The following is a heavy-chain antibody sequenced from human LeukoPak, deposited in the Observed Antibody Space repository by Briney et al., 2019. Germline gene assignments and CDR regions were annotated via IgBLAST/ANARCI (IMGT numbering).Heavy chain of an antibody. CDR3: AKDMAAAGIYYFDY. J-gene: IGHJ4*02. V-gene: IGHV3-9*01. D-gene: IGHD6-13*01. CDR1: GFTFDDYA. CDR2: ISWNSGSI. Sequence: GRSLRLSCAASGFTFDDYAMHWVRQAPGKGLEWVSGISWNSGSIGYADSVKGRFTISRDNAKNSLYLQMNSLRAEDTASYYCAKDMAAAGIYYFDYWGQGTLVTVSS.